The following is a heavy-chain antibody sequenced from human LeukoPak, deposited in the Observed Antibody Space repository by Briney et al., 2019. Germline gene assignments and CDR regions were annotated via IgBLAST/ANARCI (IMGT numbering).Heavy chain of an antibody. Sequence: GGSLRLSCAASGFTFSSYAMIWVRQAPGKGLEWVSAIRGSGDITLYADSVKGRFTISRDNSKDTLYLQMNRLRGEDTAVYYCARDPNGDYLGAFDFRGQGTMASVSS. CDR2: IRGSGDIT. V-gene: IGHV3-23*01. J-gene: IGHJ3*01. CDR3: ARDPNGDYLGAFDF. CDR1: GFTFSSYA. D-gene: IGHD4-17*01.